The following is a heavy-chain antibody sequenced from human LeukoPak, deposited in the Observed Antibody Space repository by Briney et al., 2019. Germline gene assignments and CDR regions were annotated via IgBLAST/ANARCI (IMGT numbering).Heavy chain of an antibody. Sequence: GGSLRLSCAASGFAFSRYSMNWVRQAPGKGLEWVSSISPDSNHIYYVDSVRGRFTMSRDDSQNSLHLRMNSLRADDTAVYYCTRLLLESSPPNDFWGQGTLVAVSS. CDR2: ISPDSNHI. V-gene: IGHV3-21*01. J-gene: IGHJ4*02. CDR3: TRLLLESSPPNDF. D-gene: IGHD3-3*01. CDR1: GFAFSRYS.